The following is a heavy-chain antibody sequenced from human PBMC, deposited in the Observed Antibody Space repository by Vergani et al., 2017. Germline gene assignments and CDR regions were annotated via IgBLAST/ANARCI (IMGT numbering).Heavy chain of an antibody. CDR2: IYYSGST. V-gene: IGHV4-59*08. CDR1: RDSISSDY. D-gene: IGHD6-13*01. J-gene: IGHJ4*02. Sequence: QVQLQESGPGLVKPSETLSLTCTVPRDSISSDYWSWIRQTPGKGLEWIGYIYYSGSTNYNTSLKSGVTISVDTSKNQFSLKLSSVTAADTAVYYCASHGLAAADDWGQGTLVTVSS. CDR3: ASHGLAAADD.